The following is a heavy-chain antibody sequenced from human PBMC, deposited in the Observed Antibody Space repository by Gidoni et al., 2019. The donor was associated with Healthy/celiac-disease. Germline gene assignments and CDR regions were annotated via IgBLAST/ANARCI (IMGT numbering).Heavy chain of an antibody. V-gene: IGHV3-48*01. CDR2: ISSSSSTI. CDR1: GFTFSSDS. D-gene: IGHD2-2*01. Sequence: EVQLVESGGGLVQPGGSLRLSCAASGFTFSSDSMNWVRQAPGKGLEWVSYISSSSSTIYYADSVKGRFTISRDNAKNSLYLQMNSLRAEDTAVYYCAREVTHCSSTSCYYIDYYYYMDVWGKGTTVTVSS. CDR3: AREVTHCSSTSCYYIDYYYYMDV. J-gene: IGHJ6*03.